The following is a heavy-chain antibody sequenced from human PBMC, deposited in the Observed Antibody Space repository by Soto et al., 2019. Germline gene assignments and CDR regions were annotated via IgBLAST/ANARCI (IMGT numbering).Heavy chain of an antibody. V-gene: IGHV1-18*01. CDR3: ARDLVGVGYYYDSSGYYPDAFDI. D-gene: IGHD3-22*01. Sequence: VNVSCKTSGYTNTSYGISWVRKENRQGLEWMGWISAYNGNTNYAQKLQGRVTMTTDTSTSTAYMELRSLRSDDTAVYYCARDLVGVGYYYDSSGYYPDAFDIWGQGTMVTVSS. CDR1: GYTNTSYG. J-gene: IGHJ3*02. CDR2: ISAYNGNT.